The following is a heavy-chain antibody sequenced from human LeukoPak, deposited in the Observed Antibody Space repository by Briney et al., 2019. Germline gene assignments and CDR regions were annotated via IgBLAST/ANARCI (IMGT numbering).Heavy chain of an antibody. D-gene: IGHD6-19*01. Sequence: GGSLRLSCAASGFTFSSYGMHWVRQAPGKGLEWVAVIWYDGSNKYYADSVKGRFTISRDNSKNTLYLQMNSPRAEDTAVYYCARDSSGWYQENYFDYWGQGTQVTVSS. CDR2: IWYDGSNK. J-gene: IGHJ4*02. CDR1: GFTFSSYG. V-gene: IGHV3-33*01. CDR3: ARDSSGWYQENYFDY.